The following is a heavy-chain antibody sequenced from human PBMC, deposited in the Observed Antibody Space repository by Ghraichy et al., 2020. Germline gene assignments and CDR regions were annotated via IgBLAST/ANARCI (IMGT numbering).Heavy chain of an antibody. CDR1: GFTFSSYG. D-gene: IGHD2-2*01. CDR2: IWYDGSNK. V-gene: IGHV3-33*06. J-gene: IGHJ6*03. Sequence: GGSLRLSCAASGFTFSSYGMHWVRQAPGKGLEWVAVIWYDGSNKYYADSVKGRFTFSRDNSKNTLYLQMDSLRVEDTAVYYCAKWGGYCSTTSCGYIDGWGKGTTVTVSS. CDR3: AKWGGYCSTTSCGYIDG.